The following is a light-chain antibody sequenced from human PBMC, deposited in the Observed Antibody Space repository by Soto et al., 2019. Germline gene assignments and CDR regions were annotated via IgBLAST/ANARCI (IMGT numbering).Light chain of an antibody. CDR1: RSFASSY. J-gene: IGKJ2*01. CDR2: AAS. Sequence: EIVLTQSPGTLSLSPGERATLSCRASRSFASSYLAWYQQKPGQAPRLLIYAASTRATGIPDRFSGRGSGTDFTLTISKLEPEDFAVYYCQQYGSSPPYTCGQGTKLDIK. CDR3: QQYGSSPPYT. V-gene: IGKV3-20*01.